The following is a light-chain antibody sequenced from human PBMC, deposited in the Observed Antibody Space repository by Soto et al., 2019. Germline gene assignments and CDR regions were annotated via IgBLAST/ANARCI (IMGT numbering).Light chain of an antibody. J-gene: IGKJ5*01. CDR1: QSVSSSY. CDR3: QQYGRSVPIT. CDR2: GAS. V-gene: IGKV3-20*01. Sequence: IVLTQSPGTLSLSPWERAALSCRASQSVSSSYVAWYQQKPGQAPRLLIYGASSRATGIPDRFSGSGSGTDFTLTISRLEPEDFAVYFCQQYGRSVPITFGQGTRLEIK.